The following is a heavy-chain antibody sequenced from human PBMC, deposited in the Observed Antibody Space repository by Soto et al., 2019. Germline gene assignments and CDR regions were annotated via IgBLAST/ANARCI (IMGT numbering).Heavy chain of an antibody. CDR3: ARAGQGASCSGGSCYLGASDI. CDR1: GCNFSSYD. J-gene: IGHJ3*02. D-gene: IGHD2-15*01. CDR2: IGTAGDT. Sequence: EVQLVESGGGLVQPGGSLRLSCEASGCNFSSYDMHWVRQATGKGLEWVSVIGTAGDTFYTGSVKGRFTISRENGKNSLYLQMNSLRAGDTAVYYCARAGQGASCSGGSCYLGASDIWGQGTMVTVSS. V-gene: IGHV3-13*01.